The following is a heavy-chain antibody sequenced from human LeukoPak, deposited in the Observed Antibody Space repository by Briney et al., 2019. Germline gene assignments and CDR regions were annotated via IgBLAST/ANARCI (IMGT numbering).Heavy chain of an antibody. V-gene: IGHV3-33*01. Sequence: GGSLRLSCAASGFTFSRYAMHWVRQAPGKGLEWVAGIWYDGTNKYYIDSVKGRFTISRDNSKNTLYLQMHSLRAEDTAVYYCARESNGDYVHGPFHYWGQGTLVTVSS. D-gene: IGHD4-17*01. CDR2: IWYDGTNK. CDR3: ARESNGDYVHGPFHY. J-gene: IGHJ4*02. CDR1: GFTFSRYA.